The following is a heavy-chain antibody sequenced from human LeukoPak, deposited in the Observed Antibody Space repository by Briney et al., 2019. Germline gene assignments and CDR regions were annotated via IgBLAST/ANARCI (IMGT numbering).Heavy chain of an antibody. V-gene: IGHV3-21*01. CDR1: GFTFSSYS. D-gene: IGHD1-20*01. J-gene: IGHJ4*02. CDR3: ARYLEYNWNDGGPY. Sequence: GGSLRLSCAASGFTFSSYSMNWVRQAPGRGLEWVSFISSSSSYIYYADSVKGRFTISRDNAKNSLYLQMNSLRAEDTAVYYCARYLEYNWNDGGPYWGQGTLVTVSS. CDR2: ISSSSSYI.